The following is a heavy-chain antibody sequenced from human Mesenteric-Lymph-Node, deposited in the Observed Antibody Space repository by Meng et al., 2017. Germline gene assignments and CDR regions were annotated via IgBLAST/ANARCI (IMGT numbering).Heavy chain of an antibody. CDR2: IYYSGST. J-gene: IGHJ4*02. Sequence: SETLSLTCTVSGGSISSSSYYWSWIRQPPGKGLEWIGYIYYSGSTNYNPSLKSRVTISVDTSKNQFSLKLSSVTAADTAVYYCARAFSAVAASDYWGQGTLVTVSS. D-gene: IGHD6-19*01. V-gene: IGHV4-61*01. CDR3: ARAFSAVAASDY. CDR1: GGSISSSSYY.